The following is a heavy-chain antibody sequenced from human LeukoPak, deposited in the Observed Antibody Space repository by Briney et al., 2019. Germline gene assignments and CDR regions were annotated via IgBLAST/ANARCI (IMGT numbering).Heavy chain of an antibody. J-gene: IGHJ5*02. CDR1: GITFSRFW. CDR3: ARGRRYDYVWGSYRYTGYVPWFDP. D-gene: IGHD3-16*02. Sequence: PGGSLRLSCAASGITFSRFWMSWVRQAPGKGLQWVANINQDGSEKHYVDSVKGRFTISRDNAENSLYLQMNSLRAEDTAVYYCARGRRYDYVWGSYRYTGYVPWFDPWGQGTLVTVSS. V-gene: IGHV3-7*03. CDR2: INQDGSEK.